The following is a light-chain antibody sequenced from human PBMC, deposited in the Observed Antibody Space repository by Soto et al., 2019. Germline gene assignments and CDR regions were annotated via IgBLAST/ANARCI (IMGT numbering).Light chain of an antibody. J-gene: IGLJ1*01. Sequence: QSALTQPRSVSGSPGQSVTISCTGTSINVGGYNYVSWYQQHPGKVPKLLIYDVSKRPSGVPDRFSGSKSGNTASLTISGLQVEDEADYYCCSYEGIYTSYVFGTGTKLTVL. V-gene: IGLV2-11*01. CDR1: SINVGGYNY. CDR3: CSYEGIYTSYV. CDR2: DVS.